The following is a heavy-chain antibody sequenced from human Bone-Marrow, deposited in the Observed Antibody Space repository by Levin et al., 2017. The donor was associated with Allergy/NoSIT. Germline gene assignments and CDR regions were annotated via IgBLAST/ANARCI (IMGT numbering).Heavy chain of an antibody. CDR2: IYYSGST. D-gene: IGHD5-24*01. V-gene: IGHV4-39*01. J-gene: IGHJ4*02. CDR3: ARHQYNPQAHYFDY. Sequence: SQTLSLTCTVSGGSISSSSYYWGWIRQPPGKGLEWIGSIYYSGSTYYNPSLKSRVTISVDTSKNQFSLKLSSVTAADTAVYYCARHQYNPQAHYFDYWGQGTLVTVSS. CDR1: GGSISSSSYY.